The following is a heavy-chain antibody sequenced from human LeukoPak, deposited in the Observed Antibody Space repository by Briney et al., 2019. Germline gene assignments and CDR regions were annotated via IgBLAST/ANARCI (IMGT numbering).Heavy chain of an antibody. V-gene: IGHV4-34*01. CDR1: GGSFSGYY. CDR3: VGADYAGYYFDY. Sequence: SETLSLTCAVYGGSFSGYYWSWIRQPPGKGLEWIGEINHSGSTNYNPSLKSRVTISLDTSKTQFSLKLSSVTAADTAVYYCVGADYAGYYFDYWGQGTLVTVSS. CDR2: INHSGST. J-gene: IGHJ4*02. D-gene: IGHD4-17*01.